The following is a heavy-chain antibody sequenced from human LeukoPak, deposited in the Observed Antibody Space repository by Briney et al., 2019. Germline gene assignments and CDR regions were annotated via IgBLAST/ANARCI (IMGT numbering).Heavy chain of an antibody. D-gene: IGHD6-19*01. Sequence: GGSLRLSCAASGFTFSSYEMNWVRQAPGKGLEWVSAITGSGGDTFYVDSVKGRFSISRDNSRDTLYLQMNSLRAEDTAVYYCAKFTNGWFEDYWGQGTLVTVSS. J-gene: IGHJ4*02. CDR2: ITGSGGDT. CDR3: AKFTNGWFEDY. V-gene: IGHV3-23*01. CDR1: GFTFSSYE.